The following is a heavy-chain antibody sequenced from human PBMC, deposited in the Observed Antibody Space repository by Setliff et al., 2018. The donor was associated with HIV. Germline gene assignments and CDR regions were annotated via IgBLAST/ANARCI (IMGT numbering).Heavy chain of an antibody. CDR1: GGSFSGYY. Sequence: ETLSLTCAVYGGSFSGYYWSWVRQAPGKGLEWVGRIRTKTNSDATAYAASVTGRFTVSRDDSKNMAYLQMNSLIIEDTAVYYCTVGAAPFDYWGQGTLVTVSS. J-gene: IGHJ4*02. V-gene: IGHV3-73*01. CDR3: TVGAAPFDY. CDR2: IRTKTNSDAT. D-gene: IGHD3-10*01.